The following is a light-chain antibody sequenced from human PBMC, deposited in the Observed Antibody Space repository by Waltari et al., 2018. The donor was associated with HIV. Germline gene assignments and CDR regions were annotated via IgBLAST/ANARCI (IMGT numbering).Light chain of an antibody. J-gene: IGLJ2*01. V-gene: IGLV1-51*01. Sequence: QSVLTQPPSVSAAPGQKVTISRPGSTSNTRTHHVSWYQQLPGTAPTLLIYGNNKRPSGIPGRFSGSKSGTSATLGITGLQTGDEADYYCGTWDSSLSAEVFGGGTKLTVL. CDR2: GNN. CDR1: TSNTRTHH. CDR3: GTWDSSLSAEV.